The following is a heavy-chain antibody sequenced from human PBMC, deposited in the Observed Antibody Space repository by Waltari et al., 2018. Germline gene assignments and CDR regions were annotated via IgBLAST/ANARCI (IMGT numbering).Heavy chain of an antibody. CDR3: AKEVGWNYGVYYYYGMDV. Sequence: QVQLVESGGGVVQPGRSLRLSCAASGFTFSSYGMHWVRQAPGKGLEWVAVIWYDGSNKYYSDSVKGRFSISRDNSKNTLYLQMNSLRAEDTAVYYCAKEVGWNYGVYYYYGMDVWGQGTTVTVSS. J-gene: IGHJ6*02. CDR1: GFTFSSYG. V-gene: IGHV3-33*06. D-gene: IGHD1-7*01. CDR2: IWYDGSNK.